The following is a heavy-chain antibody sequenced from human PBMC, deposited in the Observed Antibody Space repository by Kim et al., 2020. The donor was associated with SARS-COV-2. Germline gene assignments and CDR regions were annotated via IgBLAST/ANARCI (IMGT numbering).Heavy chain of an antibody. CDR2: VYDRGST. CDR3: ARGGSGDPEGKWVDA. V-gene: IGHV4-31*03. D-gene: IGHD1-26*01. Sequence: SETLSLTCNVSGGSITSGCYCWSWNRQGPGKGREGIGSVYDRGSTDYNPCVKSRVTISQDRSKNQLSLTLTSMTVADAAVYYSARGGSGDPEGKWVDAWG. CDR1: GGSITSGCYC. J-gene: IGHJ5*01.